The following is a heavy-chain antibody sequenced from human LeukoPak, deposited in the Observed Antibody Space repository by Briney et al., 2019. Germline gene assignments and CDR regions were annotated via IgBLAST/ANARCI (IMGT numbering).Heavy chain of an antibody. J-gene: IGHJ4*02. CDR3: ARDENSSGWYQSYSDY. Sequence: GGSLRLSCAASGFTFSSYAMHWVRQAPGKGLEWVAVISYDGSNKYYADSVKGRFTISRDNSKNTLYLQMNSLRAEDTAVYYCARDENSSGWYQSYSDYWGQGTLVTVSS. CDR1: GFTFSSYA. D-gene: IGHD6-13*01. CDR2: ISYDGSNK. V-gene: IGHV3-30*04.